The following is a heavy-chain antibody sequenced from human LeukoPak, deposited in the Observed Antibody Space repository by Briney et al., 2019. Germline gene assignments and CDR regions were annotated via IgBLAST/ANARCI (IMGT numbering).Heavy chain of an antibody. CDR2: IVVGSGNT. J-gene: IGHJ3*02. CDR3: AAGTYYDILTGLNAFDI. Sequence: ASVKVSCKASGFTFISSAMQWVRQARGQRLEWIGWIVVGSGNTNYAQKFQERVTITRDMSTSTAYMELSSLRSEDTAVYYCAAGTYYDILTGLNAFDIWGQGTMVTVSS. CDR1: GFTFISSA. D-gene: IGHD3-9*01. V-gene: IGHV1-58*02.